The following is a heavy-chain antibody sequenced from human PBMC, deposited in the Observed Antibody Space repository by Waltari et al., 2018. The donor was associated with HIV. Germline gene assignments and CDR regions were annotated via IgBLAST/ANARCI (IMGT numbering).Heavy chain of an antibody. Sequence: QLQLQESGPGLVKPSETLSLTCTVSGGSISSSSYYWGWIRQPPGKGLEWIGSTYYRGSTYYNPSLTRRVTISVDTSKNQFSLKLSSVTAADTAVYYCARADIVLMVYAPHFDYWGQGTLVTVSS. D-gene: IGHD2-8*01. CDR3: ARADIVLMVYAPHFDY. CDR2: TYYRGST. CDR1: GGSISSSSYY. J-gene: IGHJ4*02. V-gene: IGHV4-39*01.